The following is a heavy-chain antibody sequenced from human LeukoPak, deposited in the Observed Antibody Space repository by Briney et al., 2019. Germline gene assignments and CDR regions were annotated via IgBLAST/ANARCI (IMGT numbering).Heavy chain of an antibody. V-gene: IGHV3-74*01. Sequence: GGSLRLSCVASGFTFSNYWMHWVRQPPGKGLVWVSRIYVDERTTNYADSVKGRFTISRDNAKNTVYLEMNSLSVEDTATYYCIRDFRSADLWGQGTLVTVTS. CDR3: IRDFRSADL. CDR2: IYVDERTT. CDR1: GFTFSNYW. J-gene: IGHJ5*02.